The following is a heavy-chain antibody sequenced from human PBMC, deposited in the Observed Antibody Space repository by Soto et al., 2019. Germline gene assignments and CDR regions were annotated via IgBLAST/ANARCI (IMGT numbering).Heavy chain of an antibody. D-gene: IGHD5-18*01. CDR2: IFYSGST. CDR1: GGSISNYY. Sequence: SENLSHRCTVSGGSISNYYWSWIRQPPGRGLEWIGHIFYSGSTNYNPALKSRVTISVDTSKSQFSLKLSSVTAADTAVYYCAKDSGYNYGYFRWFDPWGQGTLVTVS. J-gene: IGHJ5*02. V-gene: IGHV4-59*01. CDR3: AKDSGYNYGYFRWFDP.